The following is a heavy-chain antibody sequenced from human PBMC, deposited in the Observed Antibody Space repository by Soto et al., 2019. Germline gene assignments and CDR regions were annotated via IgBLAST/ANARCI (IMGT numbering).Heavy chain of an antibody. D-gene: IGHD5-12*01. J-gene: IGHJ5*02. CDR1: GYSISSGYY. CDR3: AREFNSGYGEP. CDR2: IYHSGNT. Sequence: SETLSLTCAVSGYSISSGYYWGWIRQSPGKGLEWIVSIYHSGNTYYNPPLKSRVTISVDTSKNQFSLKLNSVTAADTAVYYCAREFNSGYGEPWGQGALVTVSS. V-gene: IGHV4-38-2*02.